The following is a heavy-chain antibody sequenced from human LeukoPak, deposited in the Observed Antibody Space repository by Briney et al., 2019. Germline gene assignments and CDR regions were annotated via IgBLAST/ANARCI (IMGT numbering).Heavy chain of an antibody. CDR3: ARVQSDASDI. J-gene: IGHJ3*02. CDR2: ITWKSGCI. Sequence: PGRSLRLSCAASGFTSDDYVMNWVRQAPGKGLEWVSGITWKSGCIAYADSVKGRFTISRDNAKNSLYLQMNSLRAEDTAVYYCARVQSDASDIWGQGTMVTVSS. V-gene: IGHV3-9*02. CDR1: GFTSDDYV.